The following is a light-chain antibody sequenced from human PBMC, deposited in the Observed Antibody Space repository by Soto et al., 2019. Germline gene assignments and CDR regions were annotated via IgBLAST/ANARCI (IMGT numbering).Light chain of an antibody. Sequence: DIQMTQSHSTLSASVGDRVTITCRASQSISSWLAWYQQKPGKAPKLLIYDASSLESGVPSRFSGSGSGTEFTLTISSLQPDDFATYYCQQYNSYRLTFGGGTKVEIK. CDR1: QSISSW. CDR2: DAS. CDR3: QQYNSYRLT. V-gene: IGKV1-5*01. J-gene: IGKJ4*01.